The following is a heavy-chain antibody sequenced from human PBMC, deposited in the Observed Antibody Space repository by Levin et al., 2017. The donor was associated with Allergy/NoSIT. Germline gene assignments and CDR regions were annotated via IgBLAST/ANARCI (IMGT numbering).Heavy chain of an antibody. CDR1: GGSISSGGNY. D-gene: IGHD3-9*01. Sequence: SETLSLTCTVSGGSISSGGNYWTWIRQHPGKGLEWIGYIYYSGSTYYNASLKSRVTISIDTSKSQFSLRLYSVTVADTAVYYCAREHRADVLTAIIDYWGQGTLVTVSS. CDR2: IYYSGST. CDR3: AREHRADVLTAIIDY. V-gene: IGHV4-31*03. J-gene: IGHJ4*02.